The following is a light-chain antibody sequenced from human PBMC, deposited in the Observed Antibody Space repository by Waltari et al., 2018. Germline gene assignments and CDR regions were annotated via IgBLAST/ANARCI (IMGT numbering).Light chain of an antibody. J-gene: IGKJ2*01. V-gene: IGKV1-5*03. CDR2: MAS. CDR3: QQYSSFST. CDR1: QSVGTW. Sequence: DIQMTQSPSTLSASVGDRVTLSCRASQSVGTWLAWYQQKPGKAPKLLIYMASSLESGVPARFSGSGSGTDFTLTINSLQPEDFATYFCQQYSSFSTFGQGTKVDI.